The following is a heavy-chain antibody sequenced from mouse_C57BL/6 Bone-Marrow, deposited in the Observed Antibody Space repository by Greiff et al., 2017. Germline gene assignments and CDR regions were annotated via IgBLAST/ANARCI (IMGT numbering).Heavy chain of an antibody. V-gene: IGHV7-3*01. CDR3: ARYAGGGFAY. CDR1: GFTFTDYY. Sequence: EVKLLESGGGLVQPGGSLSLSCAASGFTFTDYYMSWVRQPPGKALEWLGFIRNKANGYTTEYSASVKGRFTISRDNSQSILYLQMNALRDEDSATYYCARYAGGGFAYGGQGTLVTVSA. CDR2: IRNKANGYTT. J-gene: IGHJ3*01.